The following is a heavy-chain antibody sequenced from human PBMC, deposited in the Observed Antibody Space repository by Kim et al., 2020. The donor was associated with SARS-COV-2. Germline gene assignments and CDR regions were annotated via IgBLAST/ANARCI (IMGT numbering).Heavy chain of an antibody. V-gene: IGHV4-34*01. Sequence: SETLSLTCAVYGGSFSGYYWSWIRQPPGKGREWMGEINHSGSTNYNPSLKSRVTISVDTSKNQFSLKLSSVTAADTAVYYCARGAPPTYSSSWYRPKTDPRYYFDSCGQGTLATVSS. CDR3: ARGAPPTYSSSWYRPKTDPRYYFDS. D-gene: IGHD6-13*01. CDR1: GGSFSGYY. CDR2: INHSGST. J-gene: IGHJ4*02.